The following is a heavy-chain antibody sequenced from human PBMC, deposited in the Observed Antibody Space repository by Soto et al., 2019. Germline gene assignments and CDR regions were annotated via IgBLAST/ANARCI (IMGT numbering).Heavy chain of an antibody. CDR3: ARGYYYPHGFSTSAY. CDR1: GGTFSSYA. CDR2: IIPIFGTA. V-gene: IGHV1-69*06. Sequence: GASVKVSCKASGGTFSSYAISWVRQAPGQGLEWMGGIIPIFGTANYAQKFQGRVTITADKSTSTAYMELSSLRSEDTAVYYCARGYYYPHGFSTSAYWGQGTLVTVSS. J-gene: IGHJ4*02. D-gene: IGHD3-22*01.